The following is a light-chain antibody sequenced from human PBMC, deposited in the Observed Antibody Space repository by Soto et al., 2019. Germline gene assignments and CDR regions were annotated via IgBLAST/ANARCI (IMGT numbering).Light chain of an antibody. V-gene: IGLV2-14*01. CDR3: SSYRGVSTPDV. Sequence: QSVLTQPASVSGSPGQSITISCTGTSSDVGDFDYVSWYQQHPGKAPKLMIYDVTNRPSGVSNRFSGSKSGSTASLTISGLQAEDEADYYCSSYRGVSTPDVFGGGTKLTVL. J-gene: IGLJ2*01. CDR1: SSDVGDFDY. CDR2: DVT.